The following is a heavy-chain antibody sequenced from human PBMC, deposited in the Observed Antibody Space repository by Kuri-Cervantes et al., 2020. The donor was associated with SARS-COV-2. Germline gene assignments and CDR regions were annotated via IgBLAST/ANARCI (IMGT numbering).Heavy chain of an antibody. J-gene: IGHJ4*02. CDR3: ASYPTRNWGLDY. Sequence: SQTLSLPCAVYGGSFSGYYWSWIRQPPGKGLEWIGYIYYSGSTNYNPSLKSRVTISVDTSKNQFSLKLSSVTAAGTAVYYCASYPTRNWGLDYWGQGTLVTVSS. V-gene: IGHV4-59*08. CDR2: IYYSGST. D-gene: IGHD7-27*01. CDR1: GGSFSGYY.